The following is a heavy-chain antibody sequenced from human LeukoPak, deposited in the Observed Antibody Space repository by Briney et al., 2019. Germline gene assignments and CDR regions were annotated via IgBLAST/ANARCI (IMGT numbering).Heavy chain of an antibody. CDR1: GFTFTNYA. Sequence: QPGGSLRLSCAASGFTFTNYAMSLVRPAPGKGLEWVSGINDDGGSTYYADSVKGRFTISRDNSRNTLYLQMNSLRADDTAVYYCAKEGHKHGIPYFDCWGQGALVTVSS. CDR2: INDDGGST. CDR3: AKEGHKHGIPYFDC. V-gene: IGHV3-23*01. J-gene: IGHJ4*02. D-gene: IGHD2-8*01.